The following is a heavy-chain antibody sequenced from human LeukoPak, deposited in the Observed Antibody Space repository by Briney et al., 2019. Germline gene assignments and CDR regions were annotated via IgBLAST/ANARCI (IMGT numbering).Heavy chain of an antibody. J-gene: IGHJ5*02. V-gene: IGHV3-48*01. CDR3: ARIVTLNWFDP. D-gene: IGHD3-9*01. CDR2: ISSSSSTI. CDR1: GFTFSSCS. Sequence: SGGSLRLSCAASGFTFSSCSMNWVRQAPGKGLEWISYISSSSSTIYYADSVKGRFTISRDNAKNSLYLQMNSLRAEDTAVYYCARIVTLNWFDPWGQGALVTVSS.